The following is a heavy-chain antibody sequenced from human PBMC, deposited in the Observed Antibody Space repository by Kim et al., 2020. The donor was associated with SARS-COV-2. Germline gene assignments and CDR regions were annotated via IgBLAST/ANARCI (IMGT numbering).Heavy chain of an antibody. V-gene: IGHV3-7*01. CDR1: GFIISSYW. D-gene: IGHD5-18*01. CDR3: ARGRGSYGALFDY. J-gene: IGHJ4*02. Sequence: GGSLRLSCAASGFIISSYWMSWVRQAPGKGLEWVAKIKQDGSKINYVDSVKGRFTISRDSAKNSLYLQMSSLRVEDTAVYYCARGRGSYGALFDYWGQGTLVTVSS. CDR2: IKQDGSKI.